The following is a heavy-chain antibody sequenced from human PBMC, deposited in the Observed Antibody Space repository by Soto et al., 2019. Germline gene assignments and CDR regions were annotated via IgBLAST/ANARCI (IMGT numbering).Heavy chain of an antibody. Sequence: GGSLRPSSAASGFTFDDYAMHWVRQAPGKGLEWVSSISWNSNNIGYADSVKGRFTISRDNAKNSLYLQMNSLRAEDTALYYCVKGLSCYIGLSFDYWGEGTLVTVSS. V-gene: IGHV3-9*01. J-gene: IGHJ4*02. CDR3: VKGLSCYIGLSFDY. CDR2: ISWNSNNI. CDR1: GFTFDDYA. D-gene: IGHD3-10*01.